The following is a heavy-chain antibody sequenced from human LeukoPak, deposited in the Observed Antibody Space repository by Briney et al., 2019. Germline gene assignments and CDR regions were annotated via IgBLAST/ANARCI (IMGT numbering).Heavy chain of an antibody. CDR2: IYYSGST. Sequence: SETLSLTCTVSGDSVSNDKYYWGWIRQPPGKGLEWIGSIYYSGSTYYNPSLNSRVTISVDTSKNQFSLKLSSVTAADTAVYYCARHTIAAAANYIDYWGQGTLVTVSS. CDR1: GDSVSNDKYY. D-gene: IGHD6-13*01. J-gene: IGHJ4*02. CDR3: ARHTIAAAANYIDY. V-gene: IGHV4-39*01.